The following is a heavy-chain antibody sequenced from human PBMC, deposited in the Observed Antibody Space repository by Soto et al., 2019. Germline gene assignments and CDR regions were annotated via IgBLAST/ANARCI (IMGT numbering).Heavy chain of an antibody. V-gene: IGHV1-18*01. Sequence: ASVKVSCEASGYTFASYGISWVRQAPGQGLEGMGWISAYNGKTNYAQKLQGRVTMTTDTSTSTAYMELRGLRSDDTAVYYCAGTSLCYESSGYPLPCDDWGKGTLLNV. D-gene: IGHD3-22*01. CDR3: AGTSLCYESSGYPLPCDD. CDR2: ISAYNGKT. J-gene: IGHJ1*01. CDR1: GYTFASYG.